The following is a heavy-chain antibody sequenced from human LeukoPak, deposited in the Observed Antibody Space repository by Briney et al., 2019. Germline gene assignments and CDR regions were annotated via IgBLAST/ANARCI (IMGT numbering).Heavy chain of an antibody. V-gene: IGHV1-69*13. CDR1: GGTFSSYA. J-gene: IGHJ4*02. D-gene: IGHD4-23*01. Sequence: ASVKASCKASGGTFSSYAISWVRQAPGQGLEWMGGIIPIFGTANYAQKFQGRVTVTADESTSTAYMELSSLRSEDTAVYYCAREPLDSGGNAFDYWGQGTLVTVSS. CDR3: AREPLDSGGNAFDY. CDR2: IIPIFGTA.